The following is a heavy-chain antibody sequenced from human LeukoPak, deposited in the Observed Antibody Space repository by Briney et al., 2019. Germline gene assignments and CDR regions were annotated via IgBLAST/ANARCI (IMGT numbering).Heavy chain of an antibody. V-gene: IGHV1-2*02. Sequence: GASVKVSCKASGYSFTGNYIHWVRQAPGQGLEWMGWISPNSGGTDYAQKFQGRVIMTRDTSISTAYMELRGLRPDDTGVYYCARADLAYCSITTCSSFDYWGQGTLVTVSS. D-gene: IGHD2-2*01. J-gene: IGHJ4*02. CDR1: GYSFTGNY. CDR3: ARADLAYCSITTCSSFDY. CDR2: ISPNSGGT.